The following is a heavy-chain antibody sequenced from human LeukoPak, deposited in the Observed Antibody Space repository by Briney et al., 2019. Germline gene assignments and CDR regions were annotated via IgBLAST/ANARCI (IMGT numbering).Heavy chain of an antibody. CDR2: IYHSGST. J-gene: IGHJ4*02. CDR3: ARGGREFGYDSSGDDY. V-gene: IGHV4-30-2*01. D-gene: IGHD3-22*01. Sequence: PSETLSLTCAVSGGSISSGGYSWSWIRQPPGKGLEWIGYIYHSGSTYYNPSLKSRVTISVDRSKNQFSLKLSSVTAADTAVYYCARGGREFGYDSSGDDYWGQGTLVTVSS. CDR1: GGSISSGGYS.